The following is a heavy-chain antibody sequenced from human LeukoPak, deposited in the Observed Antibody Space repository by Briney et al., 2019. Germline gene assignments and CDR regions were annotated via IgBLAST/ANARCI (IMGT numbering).Heavy chain of an antibody. J-gene: IGHJ4*02. D-gene: IGHD6-6*01. CDR3: AREGRSTSSGY. CDR1: GGSISNYY. V-gene: IGHV4-4*07. CDR2: ISSSGST. Sequence: PSETLSLTCTVSGGSISNYYWTWIRQPAGKELEWIGRISSSGSTNCNPSLKSRVTMSVDTPKNQFSLKMSSVTAADTAMYYCAREGRSTSSGYWGQGTLVTVSS.